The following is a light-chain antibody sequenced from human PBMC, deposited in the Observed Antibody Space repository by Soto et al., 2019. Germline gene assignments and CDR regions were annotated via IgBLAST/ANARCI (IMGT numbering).Light chain of an antibody. Sequence: DIQMTQSPSSLSASVGDRVTITCRASQGISSFVAWYQQKPGKVPRLLISGASTLQSGLPSRFSGSGSGTDFTLTITSLQPEDVATYYCQKYSSFITFGQGTRLEIK. CDR1: QGISSF. V-gene: IGKV1-27*01. J-gene: IGKJ5*01. CDR3: QKYSSFIT. CDR2: GAS.